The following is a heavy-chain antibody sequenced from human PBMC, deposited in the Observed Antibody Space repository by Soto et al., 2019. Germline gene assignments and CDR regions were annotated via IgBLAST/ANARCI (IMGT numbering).Heavy chain of an antibody. D-gene: IGHD3-22*01. J-gene: IGHJ3*02. CDR3: AKYYYDSSDSRWASDI. V-gene: IGHV3-23*01. CDR1: GFTFSSYA. Sequence: EVQLLESGGGLVQPGGSLRLSCAASGFTFSSYAMNWVRQAPGKGLEWVSAISSTGGHTFYADSVKGRFTSSRDNSKSTLYLQMNSLRPEDTAIYYCAKYYYDSSDSRWASDIWGQGTMVTVSS. CDR2: ISSTGGHT.